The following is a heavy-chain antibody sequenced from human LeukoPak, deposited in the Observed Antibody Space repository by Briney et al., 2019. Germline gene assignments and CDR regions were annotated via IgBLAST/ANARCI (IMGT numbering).Heavy chain of an antibody. J-gene: IGHJ4*02. D-gene: IGHD3-22*01. CDR3: ARDSFYYDSSGYYLEAFDY. Sequence: SVKVSCKASGGTFISYAISWVRQAPGQGLEWMGGIIPIFGTANYAQKFQGRVTITTDESTSTAYMELSSLRSEDTAVYYCARDSFYYDSSGYYLEAFDYWGQGTLVTVSS. CDR1: GGTFISYA. V-gene: IGHV1-69*05. CDR2: IIPIFGTA.